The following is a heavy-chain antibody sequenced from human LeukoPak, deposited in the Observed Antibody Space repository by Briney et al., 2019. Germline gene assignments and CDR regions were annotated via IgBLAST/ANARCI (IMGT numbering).Heavy chain of an antibody. V-gene: IGHV3-9*01. CDR3: ARDGEGYCSSSSCYRVTFDY. CDR1: GFTFDGYA. CDR2: ISWNSGGI. Sequence: PGTSLRLSCTGSGFTFDGYAMHWVRQAPGKGLEWVSGISWNSGGIDYADSVKGRFTISRDNSKNTLYLQMNSLRAKDTAVYYCARDGEGYCSSSSCYRVTFDYWGQGTLVTVSS. J-gene: IGHJ4*02. D-gene: IGHD2-2*02.